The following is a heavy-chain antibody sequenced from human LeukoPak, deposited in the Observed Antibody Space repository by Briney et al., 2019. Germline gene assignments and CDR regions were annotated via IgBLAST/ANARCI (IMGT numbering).Heavy chain of an antibody. Sequence: GSVKVSCTASGYTFTVYYMHWVRQAPGHGLEWVGLINPNSGGTNYAQKFQGRVTMTSDTSISPAYMELSRLRSDDTAVYYCARGNTIFAAGSLDYWGQGTLVTVSS. J-gene: IGHJ4*02. V-gene: IGHV1-2*02. CDR3: ARGNTIFAAGSLDY. CDR1: GYTFTVYY. D-gene: IGHD3-3*01. CDR2: INPNSGGT.